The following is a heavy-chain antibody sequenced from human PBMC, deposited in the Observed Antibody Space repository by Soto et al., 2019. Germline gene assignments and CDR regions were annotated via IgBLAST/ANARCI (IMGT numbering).Heavy chain of an antibody. CDR1: GYTFTSYG. CDR2: ISAYNGNT. J-gene: IGHJ6*02. D-gene: IGHD1-26*01. CDR3: ASPSGSYGPSYYYGMDV. Sequence: ASVKVSCKASGYTFTSYGISWVRQAPGQGLEWMGWISAYNGNTNYAQKLQGRVTMTTDTSTSTAYMELRSLRSDDTAVYYCASPSGSYGPSYYYGMDVWGQGTTVTVSS. V-gene: IGHV1-18*01.